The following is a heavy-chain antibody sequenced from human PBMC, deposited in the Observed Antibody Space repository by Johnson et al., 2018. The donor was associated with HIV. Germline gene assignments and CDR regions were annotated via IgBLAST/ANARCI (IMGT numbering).Heavy chain of an antibody. V-gene: IGHV3-11*04. J-gene: IGHJ3*02. CDR2: ISSSGSTI. Sequence: QVQLVESGGGVVQPGRSLRLSCAASGFTFSDYYMSWIRQAPGRGLAWVSYISSSGSTIYYADSVKGRFTISRDNAKNSLYLQMNSLRAEDTAVYYCARGGYSGSYWGPGAFDIWGQGTMVTVSS. CDR3: ARGGYSGSYWGPGAFDI. CDR1: GFTFSDYY. D-gene: IGHD1-26*01.